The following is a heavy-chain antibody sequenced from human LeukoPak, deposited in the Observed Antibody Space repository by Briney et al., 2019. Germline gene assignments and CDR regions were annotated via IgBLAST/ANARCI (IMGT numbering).Heavy chain of an antibody. V-gene: IGHV4-31*03. Sequence: PSETLSLTCTVSGGSISSGGYYWSWIRQHPGKGLEWIGYIYYSGSTYYNPSLKSRVTISVDTSKNQFSLKLSSVTAADMAVYYCARGLLYYYDSSGYYSYFDYWGQGTLVTVSS. CDR3: ARGLLYYYDSSGYYSYFDY. D-gene: IGHD3-22*01. J-gene: IGHJ4*02. CDR1: GGSISSGGYY. CDR2: IYYSGST.